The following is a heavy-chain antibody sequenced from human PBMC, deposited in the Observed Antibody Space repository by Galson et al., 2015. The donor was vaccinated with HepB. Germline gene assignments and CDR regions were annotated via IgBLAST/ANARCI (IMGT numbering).Heavy chain of an antibody. Sequence: QSGAEVKKPGESLKISCKGSGYSFTSYWIGWVRQMPGKGLEWMGIIYPGDSDTRYSPSFQGQVTISADKSISTAYLQWSSLKASDTAMYYCARIGWDIVVVVATDDAFDIWGQGTMVTVSS. CDR2: IYPGDSDT. J-gene: IGHJ3*02. CDR1: GYSFTSYW. V-gene: IGHV5-51*01. D-gene: IGHD2-15*01. CDR3: ARIGWDIVVVVATDDAFDI.